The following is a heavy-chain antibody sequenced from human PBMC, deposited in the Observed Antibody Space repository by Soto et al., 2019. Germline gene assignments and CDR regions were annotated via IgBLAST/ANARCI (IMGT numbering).Heavy chain of an antibody. J-gene: IGHJ4*02. D-gene: IGHD3-22*01. CDR3: ARDLLDSSGSQGDY. V-gene: IGHV3-21*01. Sequence: GGSLRLSCAASGFTFSSYSMNWVRQAPGKGLEWVSSISSSSYIYYADSVKGRFTISRDNAKNSLYLQMNSLRAEDTAVYYCARDLLDSSGSQGDYWGQGTLVTVSS. CDR2: ISSSSYI. CDR1: GFTFSSYS.